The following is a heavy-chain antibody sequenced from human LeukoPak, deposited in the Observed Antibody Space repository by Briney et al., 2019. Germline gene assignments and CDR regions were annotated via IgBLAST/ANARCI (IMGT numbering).Heavy chain of an antibody. CDR1: GFTFSNHW. CDR2: IKNDGTAT. Sequence: GGSLRLSCAASGFTFSNHWMHWVRQAPGKGPVWVSGIKNDGTATDYADSVKGRFTISRDNAKNTVYLQMNSLRAEDTAVYYCVSFYETYWGRGTLVTVSS. J-gene: IGHJ4*02. CDR3: VSFYETY. D-gene: IGHD2/OR15-2a*01. V-gene: IGHV3-74*01.